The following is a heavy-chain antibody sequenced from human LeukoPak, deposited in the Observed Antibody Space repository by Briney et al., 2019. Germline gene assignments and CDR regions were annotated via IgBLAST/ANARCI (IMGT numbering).Heavy chain of an antibody. D-gene: IGHD2-2*01. J-gene: IGHJ4*02. Sequence: GGSLRLSCAASGFTFSSYSLNWVRQAPGKGLEWVSYIGAAGSTIYYADSVKGRFTISRDNAKNSLFLQMNSLRAEDTAVYYCARDSSTYAGPPDYWGQGTLVTVSS. CDR3: ARDSSTYAGPPDY. V-gene: IGHV3-48*01. CDR2: IGAAGSTI. CDR1: GFTFSSYS.